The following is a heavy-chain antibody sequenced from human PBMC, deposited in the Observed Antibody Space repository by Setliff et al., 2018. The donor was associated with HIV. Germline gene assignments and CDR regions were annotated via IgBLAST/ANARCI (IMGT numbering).Heavy chain of an antibody. CDR1: SDSIRFYY. V-gene: IGHV4-59*01. CDR3: ARGPPGSSIGWYVGY. Sequence: KASETLSLTCTVPSDSIRFYYWTWIRQPPGKGLEWIGNVYYTGSTNYNPSLKSRITISIDTSKSQFSLKLTSVAAADTAVYYCARGPPGSSIGWYVGYWGQGTLVTVSS. D-gene: IGHD6-19*01. J-gene: IGHJ4*02. CDR2: VYYTGST.